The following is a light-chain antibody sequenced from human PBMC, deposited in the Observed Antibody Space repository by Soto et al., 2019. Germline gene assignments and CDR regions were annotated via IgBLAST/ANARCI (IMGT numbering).Light chain of an antibody. V-gene: IGLV2-14*03. CDR3: SSYTSTNTLV. J-gene: IGLJ2*01. Sequence: QSALTQPASVSGSPGQSITISCTGTSSDVGGYNYVSWYQKHPDKAPQLMIFDVSNRPSGISDRFSGSKSGNLASLTISGLQAEDEADYYCSSYTSTNTLVFGGGTKLTVL. CDR1: SSDVGGYNY. CDR2: DVS.